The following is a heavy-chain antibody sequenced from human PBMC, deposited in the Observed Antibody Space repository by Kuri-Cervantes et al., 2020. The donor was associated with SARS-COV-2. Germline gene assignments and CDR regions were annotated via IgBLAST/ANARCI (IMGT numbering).Heavy chain of an antibody. Sequence: SVKVSCKASGGTFSSYAVTWVRQAPGRGLEWMGSIIPLFGTTIYAENFRGRVTLTADRSTNTAYMELSSLRSEDTAVYYCARPYCTSYTCYDGIFDSWGQGTLVTVSS. CDR1: GGTFSSYA. V-gene: IGHV1-69*06. CDR2: IIPLFGTT. D-gene: IGHD2-2*01. CDR3: ARPYCTSYTCYDGIFDS. J-gene: IGHJ4*02.